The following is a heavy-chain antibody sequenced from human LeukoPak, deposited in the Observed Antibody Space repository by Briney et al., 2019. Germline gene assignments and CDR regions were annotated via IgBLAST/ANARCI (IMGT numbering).Heavy chain of an antibody. J-gene: IGHJ6*02. CDR3: AKDIGDYARYYYYYYGMDV. Sequence: PGGSLRLSCAASGFTFDDYAMHRVRQAPGKGLEWVSLISWDGGSTYYADSVKGRFIISRDNSKNSLYLQMNSLRAEDTALYYCAKDIGDYARYYYYYYGMDVWGQGTTVTVSS. V-gene: IGHV3-43D*03. D-gene: IGHD4-17*01. CDR1: GFTFDDYA. CDR2: ISWDGGST.